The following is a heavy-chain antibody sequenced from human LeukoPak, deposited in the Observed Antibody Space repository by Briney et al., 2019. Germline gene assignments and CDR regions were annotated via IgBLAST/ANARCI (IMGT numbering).Heavy chain of an antibody. CDR1: GYTFTGYY. CDR2: INPNSGGT. V-gene: IGHV1-2*02. J-gene: IGHJ5*02. CDR3: ARSRALLWFGVVDP. Sequence: GASVKVSCKASGYTFTGYYMHWVRQAPGQGLEWMGWINPNSGGTNYAQKFQGRVTMTRDTSISTAYMELSRLRSDDTAVYYCARSRALLWFGVVDPWGQGTLVTVSS. D-gene: IGHD3-10*01.